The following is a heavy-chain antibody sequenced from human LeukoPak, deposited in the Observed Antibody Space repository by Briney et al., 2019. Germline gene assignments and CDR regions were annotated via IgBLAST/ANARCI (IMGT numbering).Heavy chain of an antibody. J-gene: IGHJ5*02. CDR3: ARGTHWFDP. CDR1: GGSFSGYY. D-gene: IGHD2-15*01. Sequence: SETLSLTCAVYGGSFSGYYWYWIRQPPGKGLEWIGEINQSGSTNYNPSLKSRVTISVDTSKNQFSLRLRSVTAADTAVYYCARGTHWFDPWGQGTLVTVSS. V-gene: IGHV4-34*01. CDR2: INQSGST.